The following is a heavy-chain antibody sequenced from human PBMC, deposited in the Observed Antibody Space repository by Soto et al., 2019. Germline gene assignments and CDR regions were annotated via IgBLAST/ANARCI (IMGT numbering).Heavy chain of an antibody. D-gene: IGHD6-13*01. V-gene: IGHV4-39*01. J-gene: IGHJ4*02. CDR1: GVSIGSDDYY. Sequence: PSKPVSLTCTFSGVSIGSDDYYWCWVRQPTGKGLEWIGSLHYSGSTYYNPSLKSRVTISVDTSKNQFSLRVTSGTAADTAGYDCAADGYYFLEWGQGTPVSV. CDR3: AADGYYFLE. CDR2: LHYSGST.